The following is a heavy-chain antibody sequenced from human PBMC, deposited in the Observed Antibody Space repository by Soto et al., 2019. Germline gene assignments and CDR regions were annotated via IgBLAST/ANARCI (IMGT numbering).Heavy chain of an antibody. V-gene: IGHV4-59*01. CDR3: AATPRY. D-gene: IGHD1-26*01. Sequence: ASETLSLTCTVSGGSISSYYWSWIRQPPGKGLEWIGYIYSSGSTNYNPSLKGRVTMSLDTSKNQVSLNVTSVTAADTAVYYCAATPRYWGQGRLVTVS. CDR1: GGSISSYY. CDR2: IYSSGST. J-gene: IGHJ4*02.